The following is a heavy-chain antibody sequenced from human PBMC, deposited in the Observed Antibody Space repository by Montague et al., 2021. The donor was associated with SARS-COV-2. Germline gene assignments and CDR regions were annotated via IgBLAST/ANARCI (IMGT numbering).Heavy chain of an antibody. D-gene: IGHD6-19*01. J-gene: IGHJ4*02. V-gene: IGHV3-48*03. CDR3: ARDGALYSSGWWGGDFDY. CDR2: ISSSGSTI. Sequence: SLRLSCAASGFTFSSYEMNWVRQAPGKGLEWVSYISSSGSTIYYADSVKGRFTISRDNAKNSLCLQMNSLRAEDTAVYYCARDGALYSSGWWGGDFDYWGQGTLVTVSS. CDR1: GFTFSSYE.